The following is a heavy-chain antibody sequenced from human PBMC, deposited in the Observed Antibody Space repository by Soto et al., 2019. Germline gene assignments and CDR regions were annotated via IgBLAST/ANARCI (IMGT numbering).Heavy chain of an antibody. CDR1: GGSISGYY. V-gene: IGHV4-59*01. D-gene: IGHD2-21*02. Sequence: SETLSLTCTVSGGSISGYYWSWIRQPPGKGLEWIGYMYNTGSTVYNPSFKSRVTISVDTSKNQISLKLNSMTAADTAVYYCARDLWGYCGTDCYPLDVWGQGTTVTVS. CDR3: ARDLWGYCGTDCYPLDV. J-gene: IGHJ6*02. CDR2: MYNTGST.